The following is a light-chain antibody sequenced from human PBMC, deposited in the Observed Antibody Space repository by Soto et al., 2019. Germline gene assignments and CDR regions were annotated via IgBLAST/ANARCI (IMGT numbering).Light chain of an antibody. J-gene: IGLJ1*01. Sequence: QSVLTQPPSVSGAPGQRVTISCTGASPNIGADYEVHWYQQLPGTAPKLLIYGNTKRPSGVPDRFSGSKSGSSASLAITGSQADDEAEYYCQSSDSTRKGCVFGTGTKLTVL. CDR3: QSSDSTRKGCV. V-gene: IGLV1-40*01. CDR1: SPNIGADYE. CDR2: GNT.